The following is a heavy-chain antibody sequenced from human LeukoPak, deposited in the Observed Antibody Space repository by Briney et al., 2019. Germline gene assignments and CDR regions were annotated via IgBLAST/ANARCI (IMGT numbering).Heavy chain of an antibody. D-gene: IGHD6-6*01. Sequence: ASVKVSCKASGYTFTGYYMHWVRQAPGQGLEWMGWINPNSSGTNYAQKFQGWVTMTRDTSISTAYMELSRLRSDDTAVYYCARDFEYSSSSANYYYGMDVWGQGTTVTVSS. J-gene: IGHJ6*02. CDR3: ARDFEYSSSSANYYYGMDV. CDR2: INPNSSGT. V-gene: IGHV1-2*04. CDR1: GYTFTGYY.